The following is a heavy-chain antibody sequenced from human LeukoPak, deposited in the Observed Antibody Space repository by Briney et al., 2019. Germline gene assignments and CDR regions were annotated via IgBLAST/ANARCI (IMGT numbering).Heavy chain of an antibody. Sequence: GGSLRLSCAASGFTFSSYSMNWVRQAPGKGLEWVSSISSSSSYIYYADSVKGRFTISRDNARNSLYLQMNSLRAEDTAVYYCARETRCSGGSCYDWYFDPWGRGTLVTVSS. J-gene: IGHJ2*01. CDR1: GFTFSSYS. V-gene: IGHV3-21*04. CDR2: ISSSSSYI. D-gene: IGHD2-15*01. CDR3: ARETRCSGGSCYDWYFDP.